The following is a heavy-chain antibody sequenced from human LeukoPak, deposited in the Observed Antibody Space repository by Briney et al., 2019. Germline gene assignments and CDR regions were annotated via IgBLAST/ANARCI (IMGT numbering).Heavy chain of an antibody. J-gene: IGHJ5*02. D-gene: IGHD3-10*01. Sequence: SETLSLTCTVSGGSISSYCWSWIRQPPGKGLEWIGYIYYSGSTNYNPSLKSRVTISVDTSKNQFSLKLSSVTAADTAVYYCARVKKKYYYGSGSFDPWGQGTLVTVSS. V-gene: IGHV4-59*12. CDR1: GGSISSYC. CDR2: IYYSGST. CDR3: ARVKKKYYYGSGSFDP.